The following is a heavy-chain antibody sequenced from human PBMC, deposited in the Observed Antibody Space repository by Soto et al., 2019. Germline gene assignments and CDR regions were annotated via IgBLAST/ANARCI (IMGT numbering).Heavy chain of an antibody. Sequence: QVQLVQSGAEVKKPGSSVKVSCKASGGTFSSYAISWLRQAPGQGLEWMGGIIPIFGTANYAQKFQGRVTITADESPSTAYMELSRLRSEDTAVYYCARYRVPRRAGVAAPFDYCGQGTLVTVSS. CDR2: IIPIFGTA. J-gene: IGHJ4*02. V-gene: IGHV1-69*01. D-gene: IGHD6-19*01. CDR3: ARYRVPRRAGVAAPFDY. CDR1: GGTFSSYA.